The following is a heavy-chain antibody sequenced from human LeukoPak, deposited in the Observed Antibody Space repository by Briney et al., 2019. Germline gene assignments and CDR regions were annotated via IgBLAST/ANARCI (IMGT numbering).Heavy chain of an antibody. CDR1: GGSICSGTYY. J-gene: IGHJ4*02. V-gene: IGHV4-61*02. CDR2: VYATGST. CDR3: ARRAVTSDNEYYFDF. Sequence: IPSQTLSLTCTVSGGSICSGTYYWTWIRQPAGKGLEWIGCVYATGSTSYHPSLRSRVTISADTSKKQFSLKLSSVTAADTAVYYCARRAVTSDNEYYFDFWGQGTLVTVSS. D-gene: IGHD2-21*02.